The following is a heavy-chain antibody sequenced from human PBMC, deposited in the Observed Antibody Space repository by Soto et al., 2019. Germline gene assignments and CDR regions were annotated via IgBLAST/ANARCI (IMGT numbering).Heavy chain of an antibody. J-gene: IGHJ5*02. D-gene: IGHD6-6*01. V-gene: IGHV1-18*01. CDR3: ARTVPWFDR. CDR2: ISANNGNT. CDR1: GYKFTSYT. Sequence: QVQLVHSGAEVKKPGASVNVSCKASGYKFTSYTISWVRQAPGQGLEWMGWISANNGNTDFAQKFQGRVTMTTDTSTNTGSMVLRRLRYDETAMYYCARTVPWFDRWGQGTVV.